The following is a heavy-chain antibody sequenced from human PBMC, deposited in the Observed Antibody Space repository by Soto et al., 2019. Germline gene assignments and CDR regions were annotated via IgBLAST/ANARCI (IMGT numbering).Heavy chain of an antibody. D-gene: IGHD2-2*01. Sequence: PGESLKISCKGSGYSFTSYWISWVRQMPGKGLEWMGIIYPGDSDTRYSPSFQGQVTISADKSISTAYLQWSSLKASDTAMYYCAKGYCSSTSCSYYFDYWGQGTLVTVSS. V-gene: IGHV5-51*01. CDR2: IYPGDSDT. CDR3: AKGYCSSTSCSYYFDY. CDR1: GYSFTSYW. J-gene: IGHJ4*02.